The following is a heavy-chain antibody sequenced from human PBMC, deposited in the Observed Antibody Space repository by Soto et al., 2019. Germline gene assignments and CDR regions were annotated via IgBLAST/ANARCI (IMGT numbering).Heavy chain of an antibody. CDR1: GGTFSSYA. Sequence: QVQLVQSGAEVTKPGSSVKVSCKASGGTFSSYAISWVRQAPGQGLEWMGGIIPIFGTANYAQKFQGRVTITADESTSTDYMELSRLRSEDTAVYYCARGDDYIQPVDYWGQGTLVTVSS. D-gene: IGHD4-4*01. J-gene: IGHJ4*02. V-gene: IGHV1-69*01. CDR3: ARGDDYIQPVDY. CDR2: IIPIFGTA.